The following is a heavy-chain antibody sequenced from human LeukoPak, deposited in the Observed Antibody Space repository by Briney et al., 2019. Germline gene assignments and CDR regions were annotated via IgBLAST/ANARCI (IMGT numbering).Heavy chain of an antibody. Sequence: GGSLRLSCAASGFTFSSYAMSWVRQAPGKGLEWVSAISGSGGSTYYADSVKGRSTISRDNSKNTLYLQMNSLRAEDTAVYYCAKAIVYDSSGPRGGFDPWGQGTLVTVSS. J-gene: IGHJ5*02. V-gene: IGHV3-23*01. CDR1: GFTFSSYA. CDR3: AKAIVYDSSGPRGGFDP. CDR2: ISGSGGST. D-gene: IGHD3-22*01.